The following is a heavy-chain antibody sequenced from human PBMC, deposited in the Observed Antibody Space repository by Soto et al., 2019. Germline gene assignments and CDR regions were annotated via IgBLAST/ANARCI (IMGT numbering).Heavy chain of an antibody. D-gene: IGHD3-10*01. Sequence: LRLSCISSGFTFRTYTMNWVRQAPGKGLEWVSGIRGFSPYTFYAESVKGRFTISRDNAKNSLYLQMNSLRAEDTAVYYCARDRGYDAHDYYYNAMDVWGQGTTVTVSS. CDR2: IRGFSPYT. J-gene: IGHJ6*02. CDR1: GFTFRTYT. CDR3: ARDRGYDAHDYYYNAMDV. V-gene: IGHV3-21*01.